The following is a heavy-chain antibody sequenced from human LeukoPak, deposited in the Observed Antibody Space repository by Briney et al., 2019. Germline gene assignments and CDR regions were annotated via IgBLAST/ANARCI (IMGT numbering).Heavy chain of an antibody. J-gene: IGHJ4*02. D-gene: IGHD3-10*01. CDR2: IKSKTDGWTT. V-gene: IGHV3-15*01. CDR1: GFTFSNAW. CDR3: TTDYYGSGSYFRY. Sequence: KPGGSLRLSCAASGFTFSNAWMSWVRQAPGKGLEWVGRIKSKTDGWTTDYAAPVKGRFTISRDDSKNTLYLQMNSLKTEDTAVYYCTTDYYGSGSYFRYWGQGTLVTVSS.